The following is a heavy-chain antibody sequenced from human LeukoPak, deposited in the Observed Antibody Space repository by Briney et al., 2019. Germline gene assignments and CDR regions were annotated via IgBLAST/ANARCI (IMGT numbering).Heavy chain of an antibody. CDR1: GFTFGDYA. Sequence: GGSLRLSCTASGFTFGDYALSWFRQAPGKGLEWLSFIRSKDHGGTTEYAASVKGRFTILRDDSKSIAYLQMNSLKTEDTAVYYCTRDRVSSGWSPDYWGQGTLVTVSS. V-gene: IGHV3-49*03. CDR2: IRSKDHGGTT. CDR3: TRDRVSSGWSPDY. J-gene: IGHJ4*02. D-gene: IGHD6-19*01.